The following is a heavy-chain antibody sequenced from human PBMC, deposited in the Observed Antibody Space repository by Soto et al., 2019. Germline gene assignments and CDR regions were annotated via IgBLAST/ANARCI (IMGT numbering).Heavy chain of an antibody. Sequence: QVQLVQSGAELKEPGASVKVSCKASGYIFTKHGISWVRQAPGQGLEWMGWISAHNGITNYAQNLQDRITVTTDKSTSTAYMELRSLRPEDTAIYYCARVYGYGYGHFDFWGQGSLVTVSS. J-gene: IGHJ4*02. V-gene: IGHV1-18*01. CDR2: ISAHNGIT. D-gene: IGHD5-18*01. CDR3: ARVYGYGYGHFDF. CDR1: GYIFTKHG.